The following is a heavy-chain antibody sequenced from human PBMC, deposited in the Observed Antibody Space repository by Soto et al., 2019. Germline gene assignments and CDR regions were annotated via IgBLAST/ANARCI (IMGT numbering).Heavy chain of an antibody. CDR1: GDTFNDYY. J-gene: IGHJ6*03. D-gene: IGHD5-12*01. CDR2: INPNGGVT. Sequence: QVQLVQSGAEVKKPGASVTVSCRSSGDTFNDYYIHWVRQAPGQGLEWMGWINPNGGVTKYAQKFQGWVSMTRDTFIRTVYMQLSRLRSDDTAVYYCARESGGATATLDYYYFYMDVWCTGTTVTVSS. CDR3: ARESGGATATLDYYYFYMDV. V-gene: IGHV1-2*04.